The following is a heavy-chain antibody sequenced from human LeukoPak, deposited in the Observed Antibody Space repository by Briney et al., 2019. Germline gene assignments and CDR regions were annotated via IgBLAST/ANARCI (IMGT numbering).Heavy chain of an antibody. CDR3: ARSCRIAARPPFQVDYYYYYMDV. CDR1: GGSFSGYY. J-gene: IGHJ6*03. Sequence: SETLSLTCAVYGGSFSGYYWSWIRQPPGKGLEWIGEINHSGSTNYNPSLKSRVTISVDTSKNQFSLKLSSVTAADTAVYYCARSCRIAARPPFQVDYYYYYMDVWGKGTTVTVSS. D-gene: IGHD6-6*01. V-gene: IGHV4-34*01. CDR2: INHSGST.